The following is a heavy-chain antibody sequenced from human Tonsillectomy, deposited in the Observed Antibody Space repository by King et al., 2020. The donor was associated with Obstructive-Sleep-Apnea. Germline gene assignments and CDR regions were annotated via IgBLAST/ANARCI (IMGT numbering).Heavy chain of an antibody. CDR1: GGSFSGYY. V-gene: IGHV4-34*01. J-gene: IGHJ4*02. CDR3: ARRSYYGSGH. D-gene: IGHD3-10*01. Sequence: VQLQQWGAGLLKPSETLSLTCAVYGGSFSGYYCSWIRQPPGKGLEWIGEINHSGSTNYNPSLKSRVTISVDTSKNQFSLKLSPVTAADTAVYYCARRSYYGSGHWGQGTLVTVSS. CDR2: INHSGST.